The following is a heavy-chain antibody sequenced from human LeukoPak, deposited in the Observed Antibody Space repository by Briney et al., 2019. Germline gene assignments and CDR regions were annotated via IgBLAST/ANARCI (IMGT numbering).Heavy chain of an antibody. J-gene: IGHJ4*02. V-gene: IGHV4-30-4*08. CDR3: ARVSLDCSSTSCYTLFDY. Sequence: SETLSLTCTVSDGSISSGDYYWSWIRQPPGKGLEWIGYIYYSGSTYYNPSLKSRVTISVDTSKNQFSLKLSSVTAADTAVYYGARVSLDCSSTSCYTLFDYWGQGTLVTVSS. CDR2: IYYSGST. D-gene: IGHD2-2*02. CDR1: DGSISSGDYY.